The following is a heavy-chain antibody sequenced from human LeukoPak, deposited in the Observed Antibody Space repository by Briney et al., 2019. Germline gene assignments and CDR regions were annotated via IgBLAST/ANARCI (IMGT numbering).Heavy chain of an antibody. CDR2: IYYSGST. Sequence: SETLSLTCTVSGGPISSYYWSWIRQPPGKGLEWIGYIYYSGSTNYNPSLKSRVTISVDTSKNQFSLKLSSVTAADTAVYYCAGATYYYGSGSLDYWGQGTLVTVSS. D-gene: IGHD3-10*01. J-gene: IGHJ4*02. CDR1: GGPISSYY. CDR3: AGATYYYGSGSLDY. V-gene: IGHV4-59*01.